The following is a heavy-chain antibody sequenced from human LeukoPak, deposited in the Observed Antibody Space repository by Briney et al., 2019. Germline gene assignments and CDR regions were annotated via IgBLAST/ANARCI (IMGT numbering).Heavy chain of an antibody. D-gene: IGHD3-10*01. CDR1: GYTFTGYY. V-gene: IGHV1-2*02. Sequence: GASVKVSCKASGYTFTGYYMHWGRQAPGQGLEWMGWINPNSGGTNYAQKFQGRVTMTRDTSISTAYMELSRLRSDDTAVYYCARDRSSYYYGSGTAFDIWGQGTMVTVSS. CDR3: ARDRSSYYYGSGTAFDI. CDR2: INPNSGGT. J-gene: IGHJ3*02.